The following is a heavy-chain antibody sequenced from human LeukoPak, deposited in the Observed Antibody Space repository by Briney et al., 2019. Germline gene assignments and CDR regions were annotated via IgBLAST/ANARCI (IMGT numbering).Heavy chain of an antibody. Sequence: SETLSLTCVVSGGSISSGGYSWNWIRQPPGKGLEWIGYIYHSETTYHNPSLKSRVTISVDKSKNQFSLNLSSVTAADTAVYYCARAFSSGYYSLAFDIWGQGTMVTVSS. CDR1: GGSISSGGYS. V-gene: IGHV4-30-2*01. CDR3: ARAFSSGYYSLAFDI. J-gene: IGHJ3*02. D-gene: IGHD3-22*01. CDR2: IYHSETT.